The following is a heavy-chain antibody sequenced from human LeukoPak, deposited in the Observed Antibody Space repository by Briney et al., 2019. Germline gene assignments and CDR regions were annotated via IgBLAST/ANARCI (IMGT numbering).Heavy chain of an antibody. J-gene: IGHJ2*01. D-gene: IGHD3-22*01. Sequence: GGSLRLSCAASGFTFSSYAMSWVRQAPGKGLEWVSAISGSGGSTYYADSVKGRFTISRDNSKNTLYLQMNSLRAEDTAVYYCAKWFRKVIVVVMGYFDLWGRGTLVTVSS. CDR3: AKWFRKVIVVVMGYFDL. CDR2: ISGSGGST. CDR1: GFTFSSYA. V-gene: IGHV3-23*01.